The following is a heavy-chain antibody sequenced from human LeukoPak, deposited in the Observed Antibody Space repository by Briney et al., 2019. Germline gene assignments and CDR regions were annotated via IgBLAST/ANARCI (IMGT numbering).Heavy chain of an antibody. D-gene: IGHD3-22*01. CDR2: INAGNGNT. CDR3: ARGYYYDSSGPKRDPYYFDY. CDR1: GYTFTSYA. J-gene: IGHJ4*02. Sequence: GASVKVSCKASGYTFTSYAMHWVRQAPGQRLEWMGWINAGNGNTKYSQEFQGRVTITRDTSASTAYMELSSLRSEDMAVYYCARGYYYDSSGPKRDPYYFDYWGQGTLVTVSS. V-gene: IGHV1-3*03.